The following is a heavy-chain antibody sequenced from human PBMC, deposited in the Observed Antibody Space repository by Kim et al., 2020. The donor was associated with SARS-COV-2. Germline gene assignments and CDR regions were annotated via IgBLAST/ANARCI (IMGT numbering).Heavy chain of an antibody. Sequence: GGSLRLSCAAYGFTFSSYAMSWVRQAPGKGLEWVSAISGSGGSTYYADSVKGRFTISRDNSKNTLYLQMNSLRAEDTAVYYCAKSPTAMVTGYYYYMDVWGKGTTVTVSS. CDR2: ISGSGGST. J-gene: IGHJ6*03. CDR1: GFTFSSYA. D-gene: IGHD5-18*01. V-gene: IGHV3-23*01. CDR3: AKSPTAMVTGYYYYMDV.